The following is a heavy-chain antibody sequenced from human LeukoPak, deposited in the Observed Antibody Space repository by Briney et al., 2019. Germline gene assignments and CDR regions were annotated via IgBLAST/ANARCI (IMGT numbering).Heavy chain of an antibody. Sequence: PGGSLRLSCAASGFTFSSYAMSWVRQAPGKGLEWVSGISDSGGNTYYADSVKGRFTISRDNSKNTLYLQMNSLRAEDTAVYYCAKDLWPPRGVIRGPNWFDPWGQGTLVTVSS. D-gene: IGHD3-10*01. CDR3: AKDLWPPRGVIRGPNWFDP. CDR1: GFTFSSYA. V-gene: IGHV3-23*01. CDR2: ISDSGGNT. J-gene: IGHJ5*02.